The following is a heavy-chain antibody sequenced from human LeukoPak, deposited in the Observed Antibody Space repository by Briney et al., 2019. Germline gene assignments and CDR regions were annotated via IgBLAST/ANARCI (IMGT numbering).Heavy chain of an antibody. J-gene: IGHJ4*02. V-gene: IGHV4-39*01. CDR2: IYYSGST. CDR3: ARSPVGGGFDY. CDR1: GGSVSSINYY. D-gene: IGHD1-26*01. Sequence: PSETLSLTCTVSGGSVSSINYYWSWIRQPPGKGLEWIGSIYYSGSTYYNPSLKSRVTISVDTSKNQFSLKLSSVTAADTAVYYCARSPVGGGFDYWGQGTLVTVSS.